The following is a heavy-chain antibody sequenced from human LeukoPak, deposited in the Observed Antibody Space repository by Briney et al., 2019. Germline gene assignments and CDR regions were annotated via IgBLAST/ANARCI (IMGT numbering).Heavy chain of an antibody. CDR2: ISNSSSTI. J-gene: IGHJ3*02. Sequence: RPGGSLRLSCAASGFTFSDYYMSWIRQTPEKGLEWISYISNSSSTIYYADSVRGRFTISRDNAKNSLYLQMNSLRAEDTAVYYCTRDHHRRHYDSQARNTFDIWGQGTMVTVSS. CDR1: GFTFSDYY. CDR3: TRDHHRRHYDSQARNTFDI. D-gene: IGHD3-22*01. V-gene: IGHV3-11*04.